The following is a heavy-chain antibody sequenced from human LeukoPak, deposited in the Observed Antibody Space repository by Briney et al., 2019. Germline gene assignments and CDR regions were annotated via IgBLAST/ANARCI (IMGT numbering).Heavy chain of an antibody. Sequence: ASVKVSCKASGYTFTSYGISWVRQGPGQGLEWVGWISAYNGNINYAQKVQGRVTMTTDTSTSTAYMELRSLRSDDTAVYYCAKSDAFSYSRSWYGGGDYHFDHWGQGTLVTVSS. CDR1: GYTFTSYG. CDR3: AKSDAFSYSRSWYGGGDYHFDH. V-gene: IGHV1-18*01. D-gene: IGHD6-13*01. CDR2: ISAYNGNI. J-gene: IGHJ4*02.